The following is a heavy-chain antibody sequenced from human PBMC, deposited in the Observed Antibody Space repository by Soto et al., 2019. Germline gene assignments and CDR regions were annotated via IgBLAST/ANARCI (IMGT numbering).Heavy chain of an antibody. V-gene: IGHV3-11*06. CDR2: ISSSSTYT. D-gene: IGHD4-17*01. J-gene: IGHJ4*02. CDR3: AREYGRLDY. Sequence: GGTLRLSCAASGFTFSDYYMSWIRQAPGKGLEWLSYISSSSTYTNYADSVKGRFTISRDNAKNSLYLQMNSLRADDTAVYYCAREYGRLDYCGQGTLFTVSS. CDR1: GFTFSDYY.